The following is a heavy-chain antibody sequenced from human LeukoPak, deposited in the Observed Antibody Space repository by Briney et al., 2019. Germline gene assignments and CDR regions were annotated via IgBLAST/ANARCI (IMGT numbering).Heavy chain of an antibody. D-gene: IGHD3-22*01. V-gene: IGHV4-59*08. CDR1: GGSISSYY. Sequence: SETLSLTCTVPGGSISSYYWSWIRQPPGKGLEWIGYIYYSGSTNYNPSLKSRVTISVDTSKNQFSLKLSSVTAADTAVYYCARVSDSSGYGYFDYWGQGTLVTVSS. CDR2: IYYSGST. CDR3: ARVSDSSGYGYFDY. J-gene: IGHJ4*02.